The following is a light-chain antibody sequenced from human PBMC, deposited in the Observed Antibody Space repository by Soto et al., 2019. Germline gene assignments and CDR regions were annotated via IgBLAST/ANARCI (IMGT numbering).Light chain of an antibody. Sequence: EIVLTQSPGTLSLSPGERATLSCRASQSVSSSYLAWYQQKPGQAPRLLIYGASSRATGIPDRFSGSGSGTDFTLTISRLEPEDFAVYYCQKYGSSQITFGPGTKVDIK. CDR3: QKYGSSQIT. V-gene: IGKV3-20*01. CDR1: QSVSSSY. CDR2: GAS. J-gene: IGKJ3*01.